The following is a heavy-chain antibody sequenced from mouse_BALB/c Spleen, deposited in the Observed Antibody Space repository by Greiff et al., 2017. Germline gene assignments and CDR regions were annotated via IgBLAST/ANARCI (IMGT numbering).Heavy chain of an antibody. D-gene: IGHD1-1*01. V-gene: IGHV2-6-7*01. J-gene: IGHJ4*01. Sequence: VQRVESGPGLVAPSQSLSITCTVSGFSLTGYGVNWVRQPPGKGLEWLGMIWGDGSTDYNSALKSRLSISKDNSKSQVFLKMNSLQTDDTARYYCARDRGHYYGSSYDYAMDYWGQGTSVTVSS. CDR1: GFSLTGYG. CDR2: IWGDGST. CDR3: ARDRGHYYGSSYDYAMDY.